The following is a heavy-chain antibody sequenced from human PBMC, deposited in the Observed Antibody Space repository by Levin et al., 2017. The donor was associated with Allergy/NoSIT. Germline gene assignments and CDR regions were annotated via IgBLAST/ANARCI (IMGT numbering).Heavy chain of an antibody. Sequence: GASVKVSCKASGYTFTGYYVHWVRQAPGQGLEWMGWIDPFSGDTNYAQKFQGKVTMTRDTMNTAYLELSRLRSDDTAVYYCARFPPTSQLLENPPNDFYYGLDVWGQGTTVIVSS. CDR2: IDPFSGDT. CDR1: GYTFTGYY. CDR3: ARFPPTSQLLENPPNDFYYGLDV. D-gene: IGHD2-2*01. J-gene: IGHJ6*02. V-gene: IGHV1-2*02.